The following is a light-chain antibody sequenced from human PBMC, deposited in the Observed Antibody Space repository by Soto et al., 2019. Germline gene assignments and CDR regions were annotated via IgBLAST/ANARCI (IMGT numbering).Light chain of an antibody. J-gene: IGLJ2*01. CDR1: GSSIGTNT. CDR3: AAWDGRLNNVL. V-gene: IGLV1-44*01. CDR2: GNN. Sequence: QSVLTQPPSASGTPGQRVTISCSGSGSSIGTNTVNWYRQLPGTAPKLLIYGNNQRPSGVPDRFSGSTSGTSASLAISGLQSEDEADYYCAAWDGRLNNVLFGGGTKLTVL.